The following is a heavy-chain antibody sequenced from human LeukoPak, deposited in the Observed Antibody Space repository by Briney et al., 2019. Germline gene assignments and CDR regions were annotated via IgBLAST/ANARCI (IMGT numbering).Heavy chain of an antibody. CDR2: IIPIFGTA. V-gene: IGHV1-69*05. CDR3: ARDMTTLPSFDY. J-gene: IGHJ4*02. D-gene: IGHD4-11*01. Sequence: SVKVSCKASGGTFSSYAISWVRQAPGQGLEWMGGIIPIFGTANYAQKFQGRVTITTDESTSTAYMELRSLRSDDTAVYYCARDMTTLPSFDYWGQGTLVTVSS. CDR1: GGTFSSYA.